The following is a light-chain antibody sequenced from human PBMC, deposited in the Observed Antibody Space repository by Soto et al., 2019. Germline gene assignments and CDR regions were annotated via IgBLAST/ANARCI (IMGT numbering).Light chain of an antibody. J-gene: IGLJ1*01. Sequence: HSVLTQPPSVSGAPGQRVTISCTGSSSNIGAGYDVHWYQQLPGTAPKLLIYGNSNRPSGVPDRFSGSKSGTSASLAITGLQAEDEADYYCQSYDSSLRDVFGTGTKLTVL. CDR3: QSYDSSLRDV. CDR1: SSNIGAGYD. CDR2: GNS. V-gene: IGLV1-40*01.